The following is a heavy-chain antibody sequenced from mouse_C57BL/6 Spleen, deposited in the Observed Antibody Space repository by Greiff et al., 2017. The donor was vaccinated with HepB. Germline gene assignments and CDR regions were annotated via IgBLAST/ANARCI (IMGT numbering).Heavy chain of an antibody. CDR2: INPSSGYT. Sequence: VQLQQSGAELARPGASVKMSCKASGYTFTSYTMHWVKQRPGQGLEWIGYINPSSGYTKYNQKFKDKATLTADKSSSTAYMQLSSLTSEDSAVYDGPRSGEGYLDYWGQGTTLTVSS. V-gene: IGHV1-4*01. CDR3: PRSGEGYLDY. J-gene: IGHJ2*01. CDR1: GYTFTSYT.